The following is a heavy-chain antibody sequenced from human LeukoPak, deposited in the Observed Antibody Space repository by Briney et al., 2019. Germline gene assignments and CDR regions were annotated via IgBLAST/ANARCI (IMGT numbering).Heavy chain of an antibody. CDR3: ARDRLQYSYGYDY. V-gene: IGHV3-11*05. CDR2: ISSTGSYT. Sequence: GGSRRLSCAASGFTFSDFYMSWIRQAPGKGLEWVSYISSTGSYTDYADSVKGRFTISRDNAKYSLYLQMNSLRAEDTAVYYCARDRLQYSYGYDYWGQGTLLTVST. J-gene: IGHJ4*02. D-gene: IGHD5-18*01. CDR1: GFTFSDFY.